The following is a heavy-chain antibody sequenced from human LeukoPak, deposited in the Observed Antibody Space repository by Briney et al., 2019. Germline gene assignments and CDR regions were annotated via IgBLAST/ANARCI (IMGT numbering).Heavy chain of an antibody. CDR3: GRGHWGLDY. Sequence: GGSLRLSCAASGFTFSSYGMHWVRQAPGKGLEWVAFIRYDGSNKYYADSVKGRFTTSRDNAKSSLYLQMNSLRAEDTAVYYCGRGHWGLDYWGQGALVTVSS. V-gene: IGHV3-30*02. J-gene: IGHJ4*02. D-gene: IGHD7-27*01. CDR2: IRYDGSNK. CDR1: GFTFSSYG.